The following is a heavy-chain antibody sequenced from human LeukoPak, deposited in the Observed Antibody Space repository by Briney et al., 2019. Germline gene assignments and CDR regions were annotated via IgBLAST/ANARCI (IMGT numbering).Heavy chain of an antibody. V-gene: IGHV1-2*02. J-gene: IGHJ4*02. Sequence: ASVKVSCKASGYTFTGYYMHWVRQAPGQGLEWMGWINPNSGDTKYAQKFQGRVTMTRDTSISTAYMDLSRLRSDDTAVYYCATQRGSYLWGTDFDYWGRGTLVTVSS. D-gene: IGHD3-16*01. CDR2: INPNSGDT. CDR1: GYTFTGYY. CDR3: ATQRGSYLWGTDFDY.